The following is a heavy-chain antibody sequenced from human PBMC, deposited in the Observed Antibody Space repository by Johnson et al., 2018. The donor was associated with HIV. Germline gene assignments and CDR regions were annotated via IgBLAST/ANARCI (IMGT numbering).Heavy chain of an antibody. Sequence: QVQLVESGGGVVQPGRSLRLSCAASGFTFSSYAMHWVRQAPGKGLEWVAVISYDGSNKYYADSVKGRFTISRDNSKNTLYLQMNSLRAEDTAVYYCARGGARSSGYYSAFDIWGQGTMVIVS. D-gene: IGHD3-22*01. CDR1: GFTFSSYA. CDR2: ISYDGSNK. CDR3: ARGGARSSGYYSAFDI. J-gene: IGHJ3*02. V-gene: IGHV3-30-3*01.